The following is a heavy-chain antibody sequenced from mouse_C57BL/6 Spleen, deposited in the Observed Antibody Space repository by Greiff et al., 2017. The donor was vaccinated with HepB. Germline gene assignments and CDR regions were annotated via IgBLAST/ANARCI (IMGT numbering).Heavy chain of an antibody. D-gene: IGHD2-1*01. V-gene: IGHV1-22*01. CDR2: INPNNGGT. J-gene: IGHJ3*01. CDR1: GYTFTDYN. CDR3: ARGGGNPFAY. Sequence: EVHLVESGPELVKPGASVKMSCKASGYTFTDYNMHWVKQSHGKSLEWIGYINPNNGGTSYNQKFKGKATLTVNKSSSTAYMELRSLTSEDSAVYYCARGGGNPFAYWGQGTLVTVSA.